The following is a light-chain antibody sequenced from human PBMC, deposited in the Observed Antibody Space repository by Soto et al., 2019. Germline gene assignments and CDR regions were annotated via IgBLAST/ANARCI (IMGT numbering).Light chain of an antibody. CDR1: TSNIGSPFD. J-gene: IGLJ2*01. CDR2: ANN. V-gene: IGLV1-40*01. CDR3: QSFDSRLSVSV. Sequence: QSVLTQPPSVSGAPGQRVTISCTGNTSNIGSPFDVHWYQHLPGTAPRLLIYANNNRPSGVPDRFSGSKSGTAASLAITGLRGDDEADYYCQSFDSRLSVSVFGGGTKVTVL.